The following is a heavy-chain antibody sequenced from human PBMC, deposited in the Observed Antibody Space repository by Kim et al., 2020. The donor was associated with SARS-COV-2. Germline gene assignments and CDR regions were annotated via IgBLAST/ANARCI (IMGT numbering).Heavy chain of an antibody. Sequence: TNYPQKFQGRVTMTSDTSTSTVYMELSSLRREDTAVYYCAKAPSYGGHSDWGQGTLVTVSS. D-gene: IGHD2-21*02. V-gene: IGHV1-46*01. J-gene: IGHJ4*02. CDR2: T. CDR3: AKAPSYGGHSD.